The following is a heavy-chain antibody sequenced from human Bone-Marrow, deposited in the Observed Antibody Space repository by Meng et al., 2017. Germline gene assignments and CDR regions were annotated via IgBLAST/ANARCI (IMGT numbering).Heavy chain of an antibody. CDR3: ATDLGLIVTPNVGY. D-gene: IGHD5-12*01. Sequence: GGSLRLSCAASGFTFSSYSMSWVRQAPGKGLEWVGRIKNKIDGETTDYAAPVKGRFTISRDDLKKVLYLQMNSLTTEDTAVYYCATDLGLIVTPNVGYWGQGTLVTVSS. J-gene: IGHJ4*02. CDR1: GFTFSSYS. V-gene: IGHV3-15*01. CDR2: IKNKIDGETT.